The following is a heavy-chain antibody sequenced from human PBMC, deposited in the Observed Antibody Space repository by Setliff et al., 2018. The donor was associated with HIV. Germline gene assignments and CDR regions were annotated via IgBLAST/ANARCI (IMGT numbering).Heavy chain of an antibody. J-gene: IGHJ2*01. V-gene: IGHV4-39*02. CDR1: GGSISNSRYY. CDR3: ARDKTYCNYSRCSRAGWYFDL. CDR2: IYYSGST. Sequence: SGTLSLTCTVSGGSISNSRYYWSWIRQPPGKGLEWIGSIYYSGSTYYNPSLKSRVTISVDTSKNQFSLKLSSVTAADTAVYYCARDKTYCNYSRCSRAGWYFDLWGRGTLVTV. D-gene: IGHD2-2*01.